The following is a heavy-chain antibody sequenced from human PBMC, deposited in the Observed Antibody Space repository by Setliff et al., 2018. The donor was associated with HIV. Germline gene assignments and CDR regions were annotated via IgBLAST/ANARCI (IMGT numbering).Heavy chain of an antibody. D-gene: IGHD2-15*01. V-gene: IGHV1-3*01. CDR1: GYTFTSYY. CDR3: ARGSCGGCYLSDY. CDR2: INAGDDNT. Sequence: ASVKVSCKASGYTFTSYYIYWVRQAPGQRLEWMGYINAGDDNTKYSQKFQGRVTITRDTSANTAYMELSSLRSEDTAVYYCARGSCGGCYLSDYWGQGTLVTVSS. J-gene: IGHJ4*02.